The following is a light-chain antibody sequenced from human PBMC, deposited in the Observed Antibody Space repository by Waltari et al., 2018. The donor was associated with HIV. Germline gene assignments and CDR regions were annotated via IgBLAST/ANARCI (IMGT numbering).Light chain of an antibody. J-gene: IGLJ2*01. Sequence: SYELTQPPSVSVSPGQTAPIPCSGDTLRERYASWYQQKPGQSPVMVIYQHTHRPSGVPERFSGSSSGNTATLTISGTQAMDEADYYCQTWDTNTVIFGGGTRLTVL. CDR1: TLRERY. CDR3: QTWDTNTVI. V-gene: IGLV3-1*01. CDR2: QHT.